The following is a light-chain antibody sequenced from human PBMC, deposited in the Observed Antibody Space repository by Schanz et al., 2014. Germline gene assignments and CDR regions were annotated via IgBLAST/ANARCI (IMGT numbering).Light chain of an antibody. V-gene: IGLV2-23*03. J-gene: IGLJ3*02. Sequence: QSALTQPASLSGSPGRSITISCTGTSSDVGNYNVVSWYQQHPGKAPKLVIYEGTKRPLGVSNRFSGSRSGNAASLTISGLQAEDEADYYCCSYAGSSTFAVMFGGGTKVTVL. CDR1: SSDVGNYNV. CDR2: EGT. CDR3: CSYAGSSTFAVM.